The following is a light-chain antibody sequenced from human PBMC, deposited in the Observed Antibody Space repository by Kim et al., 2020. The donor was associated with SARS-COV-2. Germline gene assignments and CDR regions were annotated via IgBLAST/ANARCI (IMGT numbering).Light chain of an antibody. V-gene: IGKV1-39*01. CDR1: QSISNF. CDR2: GAS. J-gene: IGKJ1*01. CDR3: QQSYGTPPT. Sequence: DIQMTQSPSSLSSSVGDRVTITCRASQSISNFFNWYQQKPGEAPTLLFYGASRLQSGVPSRFSGSGSGTDFTLTISSLQPEDSATYCCQQSYGTPPTFGQGTKLEI.